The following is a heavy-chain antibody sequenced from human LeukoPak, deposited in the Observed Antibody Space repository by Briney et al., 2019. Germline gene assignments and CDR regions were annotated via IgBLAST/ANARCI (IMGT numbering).Heavy chain of an antibody. J-gene: IGHJ6*03. CDR2: IIPIFGTA. Sequence: ASVTVSCKASGGTFSSYAISWVRQAPGQGLEWMGGIIPIFGTANYAQKFQGRVTITTDESTSTAYMELSSLRSEDTAVYYCARTYYDILTGYYDQYYYYYYYMDVWGKGTTVTVSS. D-gene: IGHD3-9*01. CDR1: GGTFSSYA. V-gene: IGHV1-69*05. CDR3: ARTYYDILTGYYDQYYYYYYYMDV.